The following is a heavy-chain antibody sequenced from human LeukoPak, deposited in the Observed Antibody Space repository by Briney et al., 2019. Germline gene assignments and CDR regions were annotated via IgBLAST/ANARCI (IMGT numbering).Heavy chain of an antibody. D-gene: IGHD2-2*01. CDR2: VSSSSHI. Sequence: GGSLRLSCVASGFSLSNYNMNWVRQAPGKGLEWISSVSSSSHIYYIDSVKGRFTISRDNAKNSLYLQMDSLGAEDTAMYYCAKKLGTTEYFQHWGQGTLVTVSS. CDR3: AKKLGTTEYFQH. J-gene: IGHJ1*01. CDR1: GFSLSNYN. V-gene: IGHV3-21*01.